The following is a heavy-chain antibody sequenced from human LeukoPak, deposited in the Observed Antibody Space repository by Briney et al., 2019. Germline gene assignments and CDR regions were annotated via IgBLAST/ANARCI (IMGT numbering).Heavy chain of an antibody. V-gene: IGHV3-30*18. CDR3: AKDAPGYYGMDV. CDR2: ISYDGSNK. CDR1: GFTFSSYG. Sequence: GGSLRLSCAASGFTFSSYGMHWVRQAPGKGLEWVAVISYDGSNKYYADSVKGRFTISRDNSKNTLYLQMNSLRAEDTAVYYCAKDAPGYYGMDVWGQGTMVTVSS. J-gene: IGHJ6*02. D-gene: IGHD2-8*02.